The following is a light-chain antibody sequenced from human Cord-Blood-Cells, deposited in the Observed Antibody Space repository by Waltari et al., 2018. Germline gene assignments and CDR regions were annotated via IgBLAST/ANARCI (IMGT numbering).Light chain of an antibody. CDR3: AAWDDSLSGPV. CDR2: RNK. CDR1: SSNIGSNY. V-gene: IGLV1-47*01. J-gene: IGLJ2*01. Sequence: QSVLTQPPSASGTPGQRVTISCSGSSSNIGSNYVYWYQQLPGTAPKLLIYRNKQRPSGVPDRFSGSKSGTSAYLAISGVRSEDEADYYCAAWDDSLSGPVFGGGTKLTVL.